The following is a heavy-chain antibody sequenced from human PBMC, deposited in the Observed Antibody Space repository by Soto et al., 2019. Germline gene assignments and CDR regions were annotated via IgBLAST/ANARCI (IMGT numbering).Heavy chain of an antibody. CDR2: IIPIFGTA. V-gene: IGHV1-69*12. Sequence: QVQLVQSGAEVKKPGSSVKVSCKASGGTFSSYAISWVRQAPGQGLEWMGGIIPIFGTANYAQKFQGRVTITADESTSTAYMELSSLRSEDTALYYCASGPISTSYYYYYYGMDVWGQGTTVTVSS. CDR1: GGTFSSYA. CDR3: ASGPISTSYYYYYYGMDV. J-gene: IGHJ6*02. D-gene: IGHD2-2*01.